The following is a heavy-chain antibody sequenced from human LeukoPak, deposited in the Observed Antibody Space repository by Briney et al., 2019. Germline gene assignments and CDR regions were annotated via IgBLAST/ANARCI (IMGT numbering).Heavy chain of an antibody. V-gene: IGHV4-39*01. CDR1: GVSISETSYY. D-gene: IGHD6-19*01. CDR3: ARHIIRKGSSGWYVLGYYFDY. J-gene: IGHJ4*02. CDR2: IYFSGNT. Sequence: SETLSLTCTVSGVSISETSYYWGWIRQSPGKGLEWIGSIYFSGNTYYNPSLKSRVTISVDTSRNQFSLKLSSVTAADTAVYYCARHIIRKGSSGWYVLGYYFDYWGQGTLVTVSS.